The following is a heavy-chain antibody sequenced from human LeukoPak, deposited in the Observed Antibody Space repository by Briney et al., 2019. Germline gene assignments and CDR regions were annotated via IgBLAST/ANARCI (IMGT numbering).Heavy chain of an antibody. D-gene: IGHD4-17*01. CDR1: GFTFDDYA. CDR3: AKDKDDYGVLRGAFDI. J-gene: IGHJ3*02. CDR2: ISWNSGSI. Sequence: GGSLRLSCAASGFTFDDYAMHWVRQAPRKGLEWVSGISWNSGSIGYADSVKGRFTNSRDNAKNSLYLQMNSLRAEDTALYYCAKDKDDYGVLRGAFDIWGQGTMVTVSS. V-gene: IGHV3-9*01.